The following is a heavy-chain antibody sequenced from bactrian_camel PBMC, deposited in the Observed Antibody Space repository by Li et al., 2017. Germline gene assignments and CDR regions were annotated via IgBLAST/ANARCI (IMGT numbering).Heavy chain of an antibody. CDR1: GFDKWPGC. D-gene: IGHD4*01. CDR3: AVYDAYAGRCSFREDVYDY. V-gene: IGHV3S40*01. CDR2: LYTESGRH. Sequence: DVQLVESGGGSVQAGESVRLSCAISGFDKWPGCLGWYRQAPGKVREGIAALYTESGRHFYTDSVEGRFTISQDNASKTVVLQMNSLKPEDTAMYHCAVYDAYAGRCSFREDVYDYLGRGTQVTVS. J-gene: IGHJ4*01.